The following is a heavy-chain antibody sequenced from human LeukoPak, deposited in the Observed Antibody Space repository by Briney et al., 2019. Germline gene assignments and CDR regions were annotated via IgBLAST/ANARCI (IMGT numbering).Heavy chain of an antibody. CDR2: IYYSGST. V-gene: IGHV4-39*01. CDR3: ARRIAVAYASFDI. D-gene: IGHD6-19*01. Sequence: SETLSLTCTVSGGSISSSSYYWGWIRQPPGKGLEWIGSIYYSGSTYYNPSLKSRVTISVDTSKNQFSLKLSSVTAADTAVYYCARRIAVAYASFDIWGQGTMVTVSS. CDR1: GGSISSSSYY. J-gene: IGHJ3*02.